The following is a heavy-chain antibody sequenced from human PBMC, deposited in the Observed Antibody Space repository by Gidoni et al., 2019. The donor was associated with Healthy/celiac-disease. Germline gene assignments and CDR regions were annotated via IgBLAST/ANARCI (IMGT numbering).Heavy chain of an antibody. CDR2: IKSKTDGGTT. J-gene: IGHJ4*02. V-gene: IGHV3-15*07. CDR1: GFTFSNAW. D-gene: IGHD6-13*01. CDR3: TTDRIAAADTFRRYDY. Sequence: EVQLVESGGGLVKPGGSLRLSCAASGFTFSNAWLNWVRQAPGKGLEWVGRIKSKTDGGTTDYAAPVKGRFTISRDDSKNTLYLQMNSLKTEDTAVYYCTTDRIAAADTFRRYDYWGQGTLVTVSS.